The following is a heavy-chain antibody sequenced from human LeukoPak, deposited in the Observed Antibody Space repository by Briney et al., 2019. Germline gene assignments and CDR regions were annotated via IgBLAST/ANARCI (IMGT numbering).Heavy chain of an antibody. J-gene: IGHJ4*02. CDR1: GYSFTNYW. Sequence: GESLKISCKGSGYSFTNYWIGWVRQMHGKGLEWMGIFYPGDSDTRYSPSFQGQVTISADKSISTAYLQWSSLKASDTAMYYCARQYSGYDYYFDYWGQGTLVTVSS. CDR2: FYPGDSDT. CDR3: ARQYSGYDYYFDY. D-gene: IGHD5-12*01. V-gene: IGHV5-51*01.